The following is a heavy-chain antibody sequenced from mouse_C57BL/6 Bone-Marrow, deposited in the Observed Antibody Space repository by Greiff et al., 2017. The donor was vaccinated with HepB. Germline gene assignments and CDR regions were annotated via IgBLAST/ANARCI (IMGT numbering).Heavy chain of an antibody. CDR1: GYTFTSYW. Sequence: QVQLQQPGAELVKPGASVKLSCKASGYTFTSYWMQWVKQRPGQGLEWIGEIDPSDSYTNYKQKFKGKATLTVDTSSSTAYMQLSSLTSEDSAVYYCARIYYGYDGPCVWGTGTTVTVSS. D-gene: IGHD2-2*01. V-gene: IGHV1-50*01. CDR3: ARIYYGYDGPCV. CDR2: IDPSDSYT. J-gene: IGHJ1*03.